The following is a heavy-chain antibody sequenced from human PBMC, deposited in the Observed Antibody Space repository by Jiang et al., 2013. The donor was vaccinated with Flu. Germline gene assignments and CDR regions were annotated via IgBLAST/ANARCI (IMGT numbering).Heavy chain of an antibody. V-gene: IGHV3-30*01. CDR1: GFTFSSYA. CDR2: ISYDGSNK. J-gene: IGHJ4*02. D-gene: IGHD5-24*01. CDR3: ARDEIPYPEMATIMGLIEY. Sequence: LVESGGGVVQPGRSLRLSCAASGFTFSSYAMHWVRQAPGKGLEWVAVISYDGSNKYCADSVKGRFTISRDNSKNTLYLQMNSLRAEDTAVYYCARDEIPYPEMATIMGLIEYWGQGTLVTVSS.